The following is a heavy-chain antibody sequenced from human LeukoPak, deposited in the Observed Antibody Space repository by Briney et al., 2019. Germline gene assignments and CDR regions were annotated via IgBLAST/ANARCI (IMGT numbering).Heavy chain of an antibody. V-gene: IGHV3-21*01. CDR3: ARGGISSSWKPDAFDI. CDR1: GFTFSSYS. CDR2: ISSSSSYI. Sequence: GGSLRLSCAASGFTFSSYSMNWVRQAPGKGLEWVSSISSSSSYIYYADSVKGRYTISRDNAKNSLYLQMNSLRAEDTAVYYCARGGISSSWKPDAFDIWGQGTMVTVSS. J-gene: IGHJ3*02. D-gene: IGHD6-13*01.